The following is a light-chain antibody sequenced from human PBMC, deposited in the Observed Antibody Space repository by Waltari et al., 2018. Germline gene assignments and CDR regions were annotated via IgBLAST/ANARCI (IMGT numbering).Light chain of an antibody. CDR2: EVS. J-gene: IGLJ2*01. CDR1: RSDIASSNA. V-gene: IGLV2-11*01. CDR3: SSYAGSNTVL. Sequence: QAAPTQPPAVSGSPGPSVTISCPGTRSDIASSNAVSWYQQHPGKAPKLMIYEVSKRPSGVSDRFSGSKSGNTASLTISGLQAEDEADYYCSSYAGSNTVLFGGGTRLTVL.